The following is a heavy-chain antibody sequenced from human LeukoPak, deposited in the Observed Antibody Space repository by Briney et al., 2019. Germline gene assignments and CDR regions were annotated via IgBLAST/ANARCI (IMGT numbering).Heavy chain of an antibody. Sequence: PGGSLRLSCAASGFTFSNYGIHWVRQAPGKGLEWVAVISYDGSNKFYADSVKGRFTISRDNSKNTLYLQMNSLRAEDTAVYYCARGRLGKYYFDYWGQGTLVTVSS. CDR2: ISYDGSNK. J-gene: IGHJ4*02. CDR1: GFTFSNYG. V-gene: IGHV3-30*03. CDR3: ARGRLGKYYFDY. D-gene: IGHD7-27*01.